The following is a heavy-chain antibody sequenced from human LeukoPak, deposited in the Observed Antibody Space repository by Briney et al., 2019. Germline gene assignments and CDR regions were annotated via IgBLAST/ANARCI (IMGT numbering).Heavy chain of an antibody. J-gene: IGHJ4*02. CDR3: ASYSSSWYAFDY. V-gene: IGHV3-30-3*01. CDR2: ISYDGSSK. CDR1: GFTFSSYA. D-gene: IGHD6-13*01. Sequence: GGSLRLSCAASGFTFSSYAMHWVRQAPGKGLEWVAVISYDGSSKYYADSVKGRFTISRDNSKNTLYLQMNSLRAEDTAVYYCASYSSSWYAFDYWGQGTLVTVSS.